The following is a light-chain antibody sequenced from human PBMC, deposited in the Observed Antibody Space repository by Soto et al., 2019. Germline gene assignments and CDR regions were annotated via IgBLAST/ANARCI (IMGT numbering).Light chain of an antibody. CDR3: QQYGDLPLT. Sequence: NMLTQSPGTLSLSPGERATLSCRASQTVSGNYVAWYQQKPGQTPSLLIYGASSRATDIPDRFSGSGYGTDFTLAITRLEPDDFAVYHCQQYGDLPLTFWGGTKVEIK. J-gene: IGKJ4*02. CDR1: QTVSGNY. CDR2: GAS. V-gene: IGKV3-20*01.